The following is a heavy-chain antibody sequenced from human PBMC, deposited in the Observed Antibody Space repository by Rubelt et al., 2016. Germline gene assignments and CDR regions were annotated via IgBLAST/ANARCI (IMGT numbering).Heavy chain of an antibody. CDR2: IYRAGTT. CDR3: AKNNEVLPDWVDY. CDR1: GFTVSNSY. J-gene: IGHJ4*02. D-gene: IGHD4/OR15-4a*01. Sequence: EVQLVESGGGLVQPGGSLRLSCAASGFTVSNSYMSWVRQAPGKGLQWVSIIYRAGTTYYADSVKVRFTISRDGSKKTLYLQRNSLGAGETAVYYCAKNNEVLPDWVDYWGQGTLVTVSS. V-gene: IGHV3-66*01.